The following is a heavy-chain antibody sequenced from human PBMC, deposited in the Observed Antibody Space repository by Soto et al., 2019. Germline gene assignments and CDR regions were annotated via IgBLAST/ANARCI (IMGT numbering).Heavy chain of an antibody. J-gene: IGHJ5*02. V-gene: IGHV3-23*01. D-gene: IGHD3-3*01. CDR1: GFTFPSYG. CDR3: AKDSLRIYDFWSGTGNWFDP. Sequence: EVQLLESGGGLVQPGGSLRLSCAASGFTFPSYGMTWVRQSPGKGLEWVSSISGSAGSTYYADFVKGRFTISRDNSKNTVYLQMNSLRDEDTAVYYCAKDSLRIYDFWSGTGNWFDPWGQGTLVTVSS. CDR2: ISGSAGST.